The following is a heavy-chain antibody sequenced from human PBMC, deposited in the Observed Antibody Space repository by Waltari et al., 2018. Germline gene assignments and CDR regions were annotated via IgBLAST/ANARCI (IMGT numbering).Heavy chain of an antibody. CDR3: ARPRITGTAYDAFDL. CDR1: GGSISSSYYY. Sequence: QLQLQESGPGLVKPSETLSLTCTVSGGSISSSYYYWGWIRQPPGKGLEWIGSIYYSGRNSHNPSLKSRFTISVDTSKNQFSLTLSSVTAADTAVYYCARPRITGTAYDAFDLWGQGTMVTVSS. D-gene: IGHD1-20*01. V-gene: IGHV4-39*01. J-gene: IGHJ3*01. CDR2: IYYSGRN.